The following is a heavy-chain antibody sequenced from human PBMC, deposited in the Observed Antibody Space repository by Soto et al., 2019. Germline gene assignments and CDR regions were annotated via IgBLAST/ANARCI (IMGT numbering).Heavy chain of an antibody. Sequence: GGSLRLSCAASGFTFSNLSMNWVRQAPGKGLEWVSSISSSSSYIYYADSVKGRFTISRDNAKNSLYLQMNSLRAEDTAVYYCASTQVYCSGGSCYPDAFDIWGQGTMVT. CDR1: GFTFSNLS. CDR3: ASTQVYCSGGSCYPDAFDI. CDR2: ISSSSSYI. J-gene: IGHJ3*02. D-gene: IGHD2-15*01. V-gene: IGHV3-21*01.